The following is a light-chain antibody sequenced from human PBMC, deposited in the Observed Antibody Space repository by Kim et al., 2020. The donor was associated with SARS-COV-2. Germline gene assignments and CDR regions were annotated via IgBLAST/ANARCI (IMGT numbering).Light chain of an antibody. J-gene: IGKJ1*01. Sequence: EIVMTQSPAPLSVSPGERATLSCRASQSVSSNLAWYQQKPGQAPRLLIYGASTRATGIPARFSGSGSGTEFTLTISSLQSEDFAVYYCQQYNNWPHTFGQGTKVDIK. CDR3: QQYNNWPHT. CDR1: QSVSSN. CDR2: GAS. V-gene: IGKV3-15*01.